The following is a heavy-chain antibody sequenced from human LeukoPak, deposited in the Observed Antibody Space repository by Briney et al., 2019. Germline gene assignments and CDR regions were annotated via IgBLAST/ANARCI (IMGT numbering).Heavy chain of an antibody. CDR3: ARDLSYEYLRY. CDR2: ITSSGRYI. D-gene: IGHD5-12*01. J-gene: IGHJ4*02. V-gene: IGHV3-21*01. Sequence: GGSLRLSCAASGFTFSSYSMNWVRQAPGKGLEWVSSITSSGRYIYYADPVKGRFTISRDNTKNSLFLQMNSLRAEDTAVYYCARDLSYEYLRYWGQGTLVTVSS. CDR1: GFTFSSYS.